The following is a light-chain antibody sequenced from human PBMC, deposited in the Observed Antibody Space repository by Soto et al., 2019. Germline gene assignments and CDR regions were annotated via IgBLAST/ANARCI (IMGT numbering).Light chain of an antibody. CDR2: KVS. J-gene: IGKJ1*01. CDR3: SIATHWPRT. V-gene: IGKV2-30*01. CDR1: QSLVYSDGNTY. Sequence: DVVMTQSPLSLPVTLGQSASISCRASQSLVYSDGNTYLNWFQQRPGQSPRRLIYKVSNRESGVPGCNSGSGSVTAFTLKISRVEAEDVGVYYFSIATHWPRTFGHGNRVEI.